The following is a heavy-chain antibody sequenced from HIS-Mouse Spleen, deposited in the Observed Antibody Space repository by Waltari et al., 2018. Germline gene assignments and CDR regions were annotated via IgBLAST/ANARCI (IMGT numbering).Heavy chain of an antibody. D-gene: IGHD6-19*01. Sequence: QVTLRESGPALVKPTQTLTLTCTFSGFPLSTIGRCVSWIRQPPGKALEWLARIDWDDDKYYSTSLKTRLTISKDTSKNQVVLTMTNMDPVDTATYYCARIAEGYSSGWYAFDYWGQGTLVTVSS. CDR3: ARIAEGYSSGWYAFDY. V-gene: IGHV2-70*15. CDR2: IDWDDDK. CDR1: GFPLSTIGRC. J-gene: IGHJ4*02.